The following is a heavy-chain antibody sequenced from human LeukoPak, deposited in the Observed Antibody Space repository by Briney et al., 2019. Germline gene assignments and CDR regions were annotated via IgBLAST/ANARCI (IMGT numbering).Heavy chain of an antibody. J-gene: IGHJ4*02. CDR3: ARGLTYYYDSSGDLADY. CDR2: INPNSGGT. D-gene: IGHD3-22*01. CDR1: GYTFTGYY. Sequence: EASVKVSCKASGYTFTGYYMHWVRQAPGQGLEWMGWINPNSGGTNYAQKFQGRVTMTRDTSISTAYMELSRLRSDDTAVYYCARGLTYYYDSSGDLADYWGQGTLVTVSS. V-gene: IGHV1-2*02.